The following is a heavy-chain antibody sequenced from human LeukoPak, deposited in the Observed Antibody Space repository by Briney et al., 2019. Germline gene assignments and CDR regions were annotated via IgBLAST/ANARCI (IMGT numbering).Heavy chain of an antibody. V-gene: IGHV3-9*01. Sequence: GGSLRLSCAASGFTFSSDAMHWVRQAPGKGLEWVSGISWNSGSIGYADSVKGRFTISRDNAKNSLYLQMNSLRAEDTALYYCAKESHYYDSSGYYTYFDYWGQGTLVTVSS. D-gene: IGHD3-22*01. J-gene: IGHJ4*02. CDR1: GFTFSSDA. CDR3: AKESHYYDSSGYYTYFDY. CDR2: ISWNSGSI.